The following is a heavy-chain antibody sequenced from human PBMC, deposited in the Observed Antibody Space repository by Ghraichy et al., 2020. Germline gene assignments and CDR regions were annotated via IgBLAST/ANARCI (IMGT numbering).Heavy chain of an antibody. CDR1: GGSFSGYY. V-gene: IGHV4-34*01. Sequence: SETLSLTCAVYGGSFSGYYWSWIRQPPGKGLEWIGEINHSGSTNYNPSLKSRVTISVDTSKNQFSLKLSSVTAADTAVYYCAREETKGYSSSWYERRGPGWVQHWGQGTLVTVSS. J-gene: IGHJ1*01. CDR2: INHSGST. CDR3: AREETKGYSSSWYERRGPGWVQH. D-gene: IGHD6-13*01.